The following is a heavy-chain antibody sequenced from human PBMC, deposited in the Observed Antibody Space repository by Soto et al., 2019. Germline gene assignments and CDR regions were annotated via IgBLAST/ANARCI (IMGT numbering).Heavy chain of an antibody. CDR3: APHVSCSGGSCQYDAFAI. V-gene: IGHV3-23*01. CDR1: GFTVSSHA. J-gene: IGHJ3*02. CDR2: VTADGGT. D-gene: IGHD2-15*01. Sequence: GGSLRLSCEGSGFTVSSHAMTWIRQGPGKGPEWVSTVTADGGTYYADSVKGRFAMSRDTSENTLYLQMNSLGAEDTAAYYCAPHVSCSGGSCQYDAFAILGHGIMVTAAS.